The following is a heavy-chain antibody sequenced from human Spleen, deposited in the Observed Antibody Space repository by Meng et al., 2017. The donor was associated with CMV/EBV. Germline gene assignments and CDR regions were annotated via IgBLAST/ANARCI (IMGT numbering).Heavy chain of an antibody. CDR2: ISSSSNYL. V-gene: IGHV3-21*01. D-gene: IGHD2-2*01. CDR1: GFTFSPYN. CDR3: ARGPYCTSSSCFYYYYYAMDV. J-gene: IGHJ6*02. Sequence: GESLKISCAASGFTFSPYNMNWVRQAPGKGLEWVSFISSSSNYLYYADSVKGRFIISRDNAKNSLYLQMNSLRVEDTAMYYCARGPYCTSSSCFYYYYYAMDVWGQGTTVTVSS.